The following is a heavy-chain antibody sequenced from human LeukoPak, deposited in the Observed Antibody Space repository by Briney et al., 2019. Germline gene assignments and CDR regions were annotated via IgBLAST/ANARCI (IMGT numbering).Heavy chain of an antibody. CDR2: IWYDGSNK. V-gene: IGHV3-33*08. D-gene: IGHD2-2*01. Sequence: GGSLRLSCAASGFTFSSYGMNWVRQAPGKGLEWVAIIWYDGSNKYYADSVKGRFTISRDNSKNTLYLQMNSLRAEDTAVYYCARDHGSTSRRGYFDYWGQGTLVTVSS. CDR3: ARDHGSTSRRGYFDY. J-gene: IGHJ4*02. CDR1: GFTFSSYG.